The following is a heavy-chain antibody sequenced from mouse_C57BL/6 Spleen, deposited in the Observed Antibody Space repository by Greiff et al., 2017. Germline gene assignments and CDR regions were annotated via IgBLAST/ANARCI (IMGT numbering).Heavy chain of an antibody. CDR1: GYTFTDYY. CDR3: ARPLYDGSFAY. D-gene: IGHD2-3*01. CDR2: INPNNGGT. J-gene: IGHJ3*01. V-gene: IGHV1-26*01. Sequence: EVQLQQSGPELVKPGASVKISCKASGYTFTDYYMNWVKQSHGKSLEWIGDINPNNGGTSYNQKFKGKATLTVDKSSSTAYMELRSLTSEDSAVYYCARPLYDGSFAYWGQGTLVTVSA.